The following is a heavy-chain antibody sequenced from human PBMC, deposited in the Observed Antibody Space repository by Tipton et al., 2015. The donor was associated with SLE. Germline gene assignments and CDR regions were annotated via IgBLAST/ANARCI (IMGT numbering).Heavy chain of an antibody. Sequence: TLSLTCTVSVASLSSYYWRWIRQPPGKGLEWIGYSTAYSPSLKSRVTISVDTSKNQFSLKLSSVTAADTAIYYCARLSTRLVRDAFDLWGQGTMVTVSS. V-gene: IGHV4-4*08. CDR3: ARLSTRLVRDAFDL. J-gene: IGHJ3*01. CDR2: ST. CDR1: VASLSSYY. D-gene: IGHD1-1*01.